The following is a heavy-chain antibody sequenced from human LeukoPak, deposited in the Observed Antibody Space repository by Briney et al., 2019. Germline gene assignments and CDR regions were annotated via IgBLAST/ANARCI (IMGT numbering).Heavy chain of an antibody. J-gene: IGHJ4*02. CDR2: INHSGST. CDR1: GGSISSGGYY. CDR3: ARADDYGDHY. Sequence: SQTLSLTCTVSGGSISSGGYYWSWIRQPPGKGLEWIGEINHSGSTNYNPSLKSRVTISADTSKNQFSLKLSSVTAADTAVYYCARADDYGDHYWGQGTLVTVSS. D-gene: IGHD4-17*01. V-gene: IGHV4-30-2*01.